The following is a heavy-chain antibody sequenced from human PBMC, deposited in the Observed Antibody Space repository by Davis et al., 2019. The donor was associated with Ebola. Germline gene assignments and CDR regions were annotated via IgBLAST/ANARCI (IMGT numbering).Heavy chain of an antibody. D-gene: IGHD1-26*01. Sequence: GESLKISCATSGFTFNNYAMTWVRQASGKGLEWVGRIRSKANSYATAYAASVKGRFTISRDDSKNTAYLQMNSLKTEDTAVYYCTSGSYPFDYWGQGTLVTVSS. CDR3: TSGSYPFDY. CDR1: GFTFNNYA. V-gene: IGHV3-73*01. CDR2: IRSKANSYAT. J-gene: IGHJ4*02.